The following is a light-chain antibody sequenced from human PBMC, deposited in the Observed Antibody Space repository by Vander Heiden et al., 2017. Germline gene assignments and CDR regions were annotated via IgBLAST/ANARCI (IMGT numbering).Light chain of an antibody. J-gene: IGKJ2*01. CDR1: QSISSW. V-gene: IGKV1-5*03. CDR2: KAS. CDR3: QQYYNYPVT. Sequence: DIQMTQSPSTLSASVGDRVTVTCRASQSISSWLAWYQQKPGKAPKLLIYKASSLESGVPSRFSGSGSGTEFTLTISSLQPDDSATYYCQQYYNYPVTFGQGTKVEVK.